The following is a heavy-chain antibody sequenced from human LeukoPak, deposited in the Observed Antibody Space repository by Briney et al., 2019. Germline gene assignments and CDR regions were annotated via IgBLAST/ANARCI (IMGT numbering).Heavy chain of an antibody. Sequence: GRSLRLSCAASGFTFSSNYMSWVRQPPGKGLEWVSFIYSGGSTYYSDSVKGRFTISRDNSKNTLYLQMNSLRAEDTAVYYCARDTVTTFRFRDYQHYGMDVWGQGTTVTVSS. D-gene: IGHD4-17*01. CDR2: IYSGGST. CDR3: ARDTVTTFRFRDYQHYGMDV. V-gene: IGHV3-53*01. CDR1: GFTFSSNY. J-gene: IGHJ6*02.